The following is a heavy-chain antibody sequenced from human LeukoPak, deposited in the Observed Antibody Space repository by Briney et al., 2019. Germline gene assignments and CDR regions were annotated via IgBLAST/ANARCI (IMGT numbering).Heavy chain of an antibody. Sequence: GASAKVSCKASGYTFTSYAMHWVRQAPGQRLEWMGWINAGNGNTKYSQKFQGRVTITRDTSASTAYMELSSLRSEDTAVYYCARDPSGFWSGYYLGMDVWGQGTTVTVSS. CDR2: INAGNGNT. J-gene: IGHJ6*02. CDR3: ARDPSGFWSGYYLGMDV. V-gene: IGHV1-3*01. D-gene: IGHD3-3*01. CDR1: GYTFTSYA.